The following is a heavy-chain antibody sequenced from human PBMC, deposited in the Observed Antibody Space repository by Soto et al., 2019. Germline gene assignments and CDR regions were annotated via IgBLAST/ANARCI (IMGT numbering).Heavy chain of an antibody. V-gene: IGHV3-30*18. Sequence: QVQLVESGGGVVQPGKSLRLSCAASGFTFTRHGMHWVRQAPGKGLEWVAFISYDGSNKYYVDSVKGQFTISRDNSRNMLYLQMNSLRAEDTAVYYCAKDSGVVSSSSSALRNNYYYMDVWGEGTRVTVSS. CDR2: ISYDGSNK. CDR1: GFTFTRHG. CDR3: AKDSGVVSSSSSALRNNYYYMDV. J-gene: IGHJ6*03. D-gene: IGHD6-6*01.